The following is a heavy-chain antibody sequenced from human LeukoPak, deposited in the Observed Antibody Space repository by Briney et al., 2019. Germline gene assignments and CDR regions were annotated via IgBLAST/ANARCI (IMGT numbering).Heavy chain of an antibody. J-gene: IGHJ4*02. CDR1: GFTFSSYG. CDR3: AKAEHIVVVTAIEPFDY. V-gene: IGHV3-30*18. CDR2: ISYDGSNK. Sequence: GRSLRLSCAASGFTFSSYGMHWVRQAPGKGLEWVAVISYDGSNKYYADSVKGRFTISRDNSKNTLYLQMNSLRAEDTAVYYCAKAEHIVVVTAIEPFDYWGQGTLVTVSS. D-gene: IGHD2-21*02.